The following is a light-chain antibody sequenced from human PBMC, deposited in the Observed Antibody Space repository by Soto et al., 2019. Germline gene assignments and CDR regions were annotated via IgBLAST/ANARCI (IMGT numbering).Light chain of an antibody. CDR1: QSVLYSSNNKNY. Sequence: DIVMTQSPDSLAVSLGERATINCKSSQSVLYSSNNKNYLAWYQQKPGQPPKLLIYWASTRESGVPDRFSGSGSGTDCTLTISIRQAEDVAVYYCQQYYSTPFTFGPGTKVGIK. CDR2: WAS. CDR3: QQYYSTPFT. J-gene: IGKJ3*01. V-gene: IGKV4-1*01.